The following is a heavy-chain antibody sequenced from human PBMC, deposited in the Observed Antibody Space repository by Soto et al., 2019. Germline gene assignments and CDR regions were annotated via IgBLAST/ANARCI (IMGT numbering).Heavy chain of an antibody. CDR3: ARDLITYSYGHYYYYGMDV. J-gene: IGHJ6*02. Sequence: PSGTLSLTCTVCGGSISSYYWSWIRQPPGKGLEWIGYIYYSGSTNYNPSLKSRVTISVDTSKNQFSLKLSSVTAADTAVYYCARDLITYSYGHYYYYGMDVWGQGTTVTVSS. CDR2: IYYSGST. D-gene: IGHD5-18*01. V-gene: IGHV4-59*01. CDR1: GGSISSYY.